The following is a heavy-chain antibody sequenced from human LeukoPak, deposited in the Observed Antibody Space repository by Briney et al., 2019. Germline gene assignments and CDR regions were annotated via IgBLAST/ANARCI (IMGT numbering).Heavy chain of an antibody. V-gene: IGHV4-59*12. Sequence: SETLSLTCTVSGGSISSYYWSWIRQPPGKGLEWIGYIYYSGSTNYNPSLKSRVTISVDTSKNQFSLKLSSVTAADTAVYYCARPLGRYGSGMFFDYWGQGTLVTVSS. J-gene: IGHJ4*02. CDR3: ARPLGRYGSGMFFDY. D-gene: IGHD3-10*01. CDR2: IYYSGST. CDR1: GGSISSYY.